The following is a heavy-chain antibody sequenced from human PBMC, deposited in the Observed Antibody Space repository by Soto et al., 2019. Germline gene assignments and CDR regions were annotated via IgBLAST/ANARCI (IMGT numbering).Heavy chain of an antibody. V-gene: IGHV1-2*02. CDR3: ARVSKAMVRGVIIPFPLDY. Sequence: ASVKVSCKASGYTVTGYYMHWVRQAPGQGLEWMGWINPNSGGTNYAQKFQGRVTMTRDTSISTAYMELSRLRSDDTAVYYCARVSKAMVRGVIIPFPLDYWGKGTLVTVSS. CDR2: INPNSGGT. D-gene: IGHD3-10*01. CDR1: GYTVTGYY. J-gene: IGHJ4*02.